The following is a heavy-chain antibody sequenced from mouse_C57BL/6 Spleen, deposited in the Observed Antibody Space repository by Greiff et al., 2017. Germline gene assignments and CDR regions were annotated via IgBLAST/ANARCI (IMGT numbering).Heavy chain of an antibody. D-gene: IGHD1-1*02. CDR2: IDPSDSYT. CDR1: GYTFTSYW. J-gene: IGHJ1*03. V-gene: IGHV1-50*01. Sequence: QVQLQQPGAELVKPGASVKLSCKASGYTFTSYWMQWVKQRPGQGLEWIGEIDPSDSYTNYNQKFKGKATLPVDTSSSTAYMQLSSLTSEDSAVYYCARSPYGGYFDVWGTGTTVTVSS. CDR3: ARSPYGGYFDV.